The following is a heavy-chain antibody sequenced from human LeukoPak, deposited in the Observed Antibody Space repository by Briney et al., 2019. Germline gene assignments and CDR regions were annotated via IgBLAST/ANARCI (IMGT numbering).Heavy chain of an antibody. CDR2: INHSGST. D-gene: IGHD2-21*02. CDR1: GGSFSGYY. Sequence: SETLSLTCAVYGGSFSGYYWSWIRQPPGKGLEWIGEINHSGSTNYNPSLKNRVTISVDTSKNQFSLKLSSVTAADTAVYYCARDQIGGGDGSWGQGTLVTVSS. CDR3: ARDQIGGGDGS. V-gene: IGHV4-34*01. J-gene: IGHJ4*02.